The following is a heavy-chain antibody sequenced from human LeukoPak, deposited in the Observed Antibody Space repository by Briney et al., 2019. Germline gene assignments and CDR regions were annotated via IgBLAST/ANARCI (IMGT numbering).Heavy chain of an antibody. Sequence: QPGGSLRLSCAASGFTFTNYWMHWVRQAPGKGLVWVSRINSDGSSTSYADSVKGRFTISRDNAKNTLYLQMNSLRAEDTAVYYCARDTDTVTTILDYWGQGTLVTVSS. CDR3: ARDTDTVTTILDY. CDR1: GFTFTNYW. CDR2: INSDGSST. V-gene: IGHV3-74*01. J-gene: IGHJ4*02. D-gene: IGHD4-17*01.